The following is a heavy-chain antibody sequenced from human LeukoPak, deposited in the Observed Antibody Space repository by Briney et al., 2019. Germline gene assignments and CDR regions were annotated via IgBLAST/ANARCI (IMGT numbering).Heavy chain of an antibody. V-gene: IGHV4-4*07. CDR2: IYTSGST. J-gene: IGHJ6*02. CDR3: ARDQAGLRYGMDV. Sequence: SETLSLTSTVSGGSISSYDWSWIRQPAGKGLEWIGRIYTSGSTNYNPSLKSRVTMSVDTSKNQFSLNLNSVTAADTAVYYCARDQAGLRYGMDVWGQGTTVTVSS. CDR1: GGSISSYD.